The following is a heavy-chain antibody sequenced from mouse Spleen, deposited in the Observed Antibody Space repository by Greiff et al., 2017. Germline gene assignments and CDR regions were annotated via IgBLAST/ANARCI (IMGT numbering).Heavy chain of an antibody. Sequence: DVKLVESGGGLVQPGGSLKLSCAASGIDFSRYWMNWVRRAPGKGLEWIGEINPDSSTINYAPSLKGKFIISRDNAKNTLYLQMSKVRSEDTALYYCARLSYYGLSAYWGQGTLVTVSA. D-gene: IGHD2-1*01. CDR2: INPDSSTI. CDR3: ARLSYYGLSAY. CDR1: GIDFSRYW. J-gene: IGHJ3*01. V-gene: IGHV4-1*01.